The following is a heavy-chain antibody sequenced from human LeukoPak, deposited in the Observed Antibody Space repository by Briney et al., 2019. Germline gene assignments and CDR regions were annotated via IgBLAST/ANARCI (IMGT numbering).Heavy chain of an antibody. CDR3: AKDADTATFIYWYFDL. D-gene: IGHD5-18*01. V-gene: IGHV3-30*18. Sequence: GGSLRLSCTASGFTLSSVGMHWVRQAPGKGLEWVAVISDDGSNTYYADSVKGRFTISRDNSKNTLYLQLDSLRTEDTAVYYCAKDADTATFIYWYFDLWGRGTLVTVSS. J-gene: IGHJ2*01. CDR2: ISDDGSNT. CDR1: GFTLSSVG.